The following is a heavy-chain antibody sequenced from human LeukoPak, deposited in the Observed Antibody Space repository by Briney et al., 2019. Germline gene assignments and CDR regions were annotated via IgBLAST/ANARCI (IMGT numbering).Heavy chain of an antibody. D-gene: IGHD3-22*01. CDR1: GGSISSGGYS. CDR3: ARTSSGYYLAFDH. V-gene: IGHV4-30-2*01. CDR2: VYYSGST. Sequence: SETLSLTCAVSGGSISSGGYSWNWIRRPPGKGLEWIGNVYYSGSTHYNPSLKSRVTISVDRSKNQVSLKLNSVTAADTAVYYCARTSSGYYLAFDHWGQGTLVTVSS. J-gene: IGHJ4*02.